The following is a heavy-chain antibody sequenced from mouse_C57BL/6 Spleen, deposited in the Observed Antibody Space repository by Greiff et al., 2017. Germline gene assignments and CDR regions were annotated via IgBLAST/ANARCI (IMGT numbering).Heavy chain of an antibody. CDR2: IHPNSGST. CDR3: ARFWDRDAMDY. CDR1: GYTFTSYW. J-gene: IGHJ4*01. D-gene: IGHD3-3*01. Sequence: VQLQQPGAELVKPGASVKLSCKASGYTFTSYWMHWVKQRPGQGLEWIGMIHPNSGSTNYNEKFKSKATLTVDKSSSTAYMQLSSLTSEDSAVYYCARFWDRDAMDYWGQGTSVTVSS. V-gene: IGHV1-64*01.